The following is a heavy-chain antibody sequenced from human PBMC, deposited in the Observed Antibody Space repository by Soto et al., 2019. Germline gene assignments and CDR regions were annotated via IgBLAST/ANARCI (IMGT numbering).Heavy chain of an antibody. V-gene: IGHV3-74*01. Sequence: EVQLVESGGGLVQSGGSLRFSCEASGFTFSSYWMHWVRQAPGKGLVWVSRIKGDGISTNYADSVKGRFTISRDNAKDTVFLQMNGLSADDTAVYYCARGAMGTYYNDYWGQGILVTVAS. CDR3: ARGAMGTYYNDY. D-gene: IGHD3-10*01. CDR2: IKGDGIST. J-gene: IGHJ4*02. CDR1: GFTFSSYW.